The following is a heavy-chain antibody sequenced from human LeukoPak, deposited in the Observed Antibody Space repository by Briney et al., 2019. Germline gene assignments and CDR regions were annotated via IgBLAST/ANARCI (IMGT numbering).Heavy chain of an antibody. CDR1: GGSISSNY. CDR2: IYTSGST. V-gene: IGHV4-4*07. CDR3: ARHLRVYSSSSVGPGSYYYYYYMDV. D-gene: IGHD6-6*01. Sequence: PSETLSLTCTVSGGSISSNYWSWIRQPAGKGLEWIGRIYTSGSTNYNPSLKSRVTMSVDTSKNQFSLKLSSVTAADTAVYYCARHLRVYSSSSVGPGSYYYYYYMDVWGKGTTVTVSS. J-gene: IGHJ6*03.